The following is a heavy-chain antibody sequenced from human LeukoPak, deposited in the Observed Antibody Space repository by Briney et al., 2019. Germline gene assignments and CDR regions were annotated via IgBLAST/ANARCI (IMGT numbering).Heavy chain of an antibody. CDR2: ISYDGSNK. CDR1: GFTFSSYA. D-gene: IGHD5-24*01. Sequence: GGSLRLSCAASGFTFSSYAMHWVRQAPGKGLKWVAVISYDGSNKYYADSVKGRFTISRDNSKNTLYLQMNSLRAEDTAVYYCARDRRWLQDPWGAFDIWGQGTMVTVSS. V-gene: IGHV3-30-3*01. CDR3: ARDRRWLQDPWGAFDI. J-gene: IGHJ3*02.